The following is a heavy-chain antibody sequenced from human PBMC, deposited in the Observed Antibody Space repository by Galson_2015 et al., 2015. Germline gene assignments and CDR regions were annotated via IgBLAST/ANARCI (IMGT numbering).Heavy chain of an antibody. CDR3: ARDLPRRRDAFDS. Sequence: SLRLSCAASGFTVSSNYMSWVRQAPGKGLEWVSVIYSGGSTYYADSVKGRFTISRDNSKNTLYLQMNSLRAEDTAVYYCARDLPRRRDAFDSWGQGTMVTVSS. CDR1: GFTVSSNY. V-gene: IGHV3-53*01. J-gene: IGHJ3*02. CDR2: IYSGGST. D-gene: IGHD6-25*01.